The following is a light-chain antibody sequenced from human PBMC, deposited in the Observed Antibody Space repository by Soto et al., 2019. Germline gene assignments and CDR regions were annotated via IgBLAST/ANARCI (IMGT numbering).Light chain of an antibody. Sequence: EIVLTQSPATLSLSPGERATLSCRASQSVSTYLAGYQQKPGQAPRLLIYDASTRATGIPDRFSGSGSGTDFTLTISSLEPEDFAVYYCQQRGNWPRTFGQGTKVEIK. J-gene: IGKJ1*01. CDR1: QSVSTY. CDR2: DAS. CDR3: QQRGNWPRT. V-gene: IGKV3-11*01.